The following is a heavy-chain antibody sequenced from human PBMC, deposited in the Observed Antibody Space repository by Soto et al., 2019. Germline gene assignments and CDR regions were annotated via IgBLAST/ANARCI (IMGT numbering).Heavy chain of an antibody. J-gene: IGHJ4*02. CDR2: IYNIGSA. D-gene: IGHD2-15*01. CDR3: ARGKGGLHYYFDS. V-gene: IGHV4-61*03. Sequence: SETLSLTCTFSVDSVDVCCFFLSCIRQSPGEVLEWIGFIYNIGSANSNPSLRSRITMSMDKSKNAFSLSLSSVTSADTAVYYCARGKGGLHYYFDSWGQGTPVTVSS. CDR1: VDSVDVCCFF.